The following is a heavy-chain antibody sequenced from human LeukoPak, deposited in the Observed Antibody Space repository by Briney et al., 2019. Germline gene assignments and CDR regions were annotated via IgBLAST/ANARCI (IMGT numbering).Heavy chain of an antibody. D-gene: IGHD2-2*01. V-gene: IGHV1-2*02. CDR2: INPNSGGT. CDR3: ARDRLVPAATFDY. Sequence: ASVKVSCKASGYTFTGYYMHWVRQAPGQGLEGMGWINPNSGGTNYAQKFQGRVTMTRDTSISTAYMELSRLRSDDTAVYYCARDRLVPAATFDYWGQGTLVTVSS. J-gene: IGHJ4*02. CDR1: GYTFTGYY.